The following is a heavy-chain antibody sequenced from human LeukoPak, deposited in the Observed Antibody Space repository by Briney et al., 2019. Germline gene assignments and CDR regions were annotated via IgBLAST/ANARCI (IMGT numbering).Heavy chain of an antibody. J-gene: IGHJ6*03. V-gene: IGHV4-38-2*02. CDR3: ARVRAVTTPVYYYYMDV. CDR1: GYSISSGYY. CDR2: IYHSGST. D-gene: IGHD4-17*01. Sequence: SETLSLTCTVSGYSISSGYYWGWIRQPPGKGLEWIGSIYHSGSTYYNPSLKSRVTISVDTPKNQFSLKLSSVTAADTAVYYCARVRAVTTPVYYYYMDVWGKGTTVTVSS.